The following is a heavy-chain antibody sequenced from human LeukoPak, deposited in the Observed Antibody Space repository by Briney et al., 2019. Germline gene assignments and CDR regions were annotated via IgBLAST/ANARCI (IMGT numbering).Heavy chain of an antibody. CDR1: GFTFSSSA. J-gene: IGHJ6*03. CDR3: ARVRLGYCSGGSCSRGGTPMDV. Sequence: GGSLRLSCAASGFTFSSSAMSWVRQAPGKGLEWVSSISGSGSGGSTYYADSVKGRFTISRDNSKNTLYLQMNSLRAEDTALYYCARVRLGYCSGGSCSRGGTPMDVWGKGTTVTISS. D-gene: IGHD2-15*01. V-gene: IGHV3-23*01. CDR2: ISGSGSGGST.